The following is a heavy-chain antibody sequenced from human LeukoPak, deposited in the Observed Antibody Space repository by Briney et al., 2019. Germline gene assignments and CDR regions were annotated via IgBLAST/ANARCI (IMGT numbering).Heavy chain of an antibody. J-gene: IGHJ4*02. Sequence: GRSLRLSCAASGFTFDDYAMHWVRQAPGKGLEWVSGISWNSGSIDYADSVKGRFTISRDNAKNSLYLQMNSLRAEDMALYYCAKGASGSPSSAFLNYWGQGTLVTVSS. CDR2: ISWNSGSI. D-gene: IGHD1-26*01. V-gene: IGHV3-9*03. CDR3: AKGASGSPSSAFLNY. CDR1: GFTFDDYA.